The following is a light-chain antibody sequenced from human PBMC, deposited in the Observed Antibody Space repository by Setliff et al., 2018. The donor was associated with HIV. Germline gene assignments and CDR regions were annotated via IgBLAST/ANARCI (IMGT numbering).Light chain of an antibody. CDR1: SSNIESNT. Sequence: QSVLTQPPSASGTPGQRVTISCSGSSSNIESNTVNWYQQLPGTAPKLLIYRNNQRPSGVPDRFSGSKSGTSASLAISGLQSEDEADYYCAAWDDSLNGYYVFGTGTKVT. CDR3: AAWDDSLNGYYV. CDR2: RNN. J-gene: IGLJ1*01. V-gene: IGLV1-44*01.